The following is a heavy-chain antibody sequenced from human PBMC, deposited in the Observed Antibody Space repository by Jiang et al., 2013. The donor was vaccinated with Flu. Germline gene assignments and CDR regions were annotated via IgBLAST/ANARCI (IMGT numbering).Heavy chain of an antibody. J-gene: IGHJ6*02. CDR2: MNPNSGNT. Sequence: GAEVKKPGASVKVSCKASGYTFTSYDINWVRQATGQGLEWMGWMNPNSGNTGYAQKFQGRVTMTRNTSISTAYMELSSLRSEDTAVYYCARGARYCTNGVCTYYYYGMDVWGQGTTVTVSS. V-gene: IGHV1-8*01. CDR3: ARGARYCTNGVCTYYYYGMDV. CDR1: GYTFTSYD. D-gene: IGHD2-8*01.